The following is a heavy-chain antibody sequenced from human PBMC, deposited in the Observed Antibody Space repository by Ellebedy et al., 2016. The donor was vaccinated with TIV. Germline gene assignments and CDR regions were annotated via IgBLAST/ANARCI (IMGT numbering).Heavy chain of an antibody. V-gene: IGHV3-23*01. CDR2: ISPSGDIT. D-gene: IGHD7-27*01. CDR3: TKRGVAWAAFDI. J-gene: IGHJ3*02. CDR1: GFTFRDFA. Sequence: GESLKISCAASGFTFRDFAMNWVRQAPGKGLEWVSAISPSGDITYFADSGKGRFTISRDNSQDTVHLQMHSLRAEDTAVYYCTKRGVAWAAFDIWGPGTLVTVSS.